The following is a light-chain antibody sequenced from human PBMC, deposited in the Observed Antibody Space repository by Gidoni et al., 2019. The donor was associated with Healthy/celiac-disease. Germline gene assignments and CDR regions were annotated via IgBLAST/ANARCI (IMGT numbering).Light chain of an antibody. CDR1: QSISSY. V-gene: IGKV1-39*01. Sequence: DIHITQSPSSLSASVGDRVTITCRASQSISSYLNWYQQKPGKAPKLLIYAASSLQSGVPSRFSGSGSGTDFTLTISSLQPEDFATYYCQQSYSNPRTFGEGTKVEIK. CDR3: QQSYSNPRT. CDR2: AAS. J-gene: IGKJ1*01.